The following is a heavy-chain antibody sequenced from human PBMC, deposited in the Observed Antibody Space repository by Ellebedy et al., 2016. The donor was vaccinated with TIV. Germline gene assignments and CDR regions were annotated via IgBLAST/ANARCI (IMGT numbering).Heavy chain of an antibody. J-gene: IGHJ6*02. CDR1: GFTFNKYA. CDR2: VSGSGGDT. CDR3: ARDLDYSSGWYYYYGMDV. V-gene: IGHV3-23*01. Sequence: GESLKISCAASGFTFNKYAMSWVRQAPGKGLEWVSAVSGSGGDTYYADSVKGRFTISRDNAKNSLYLQMNSLRAEDTAVYYCARDLDYSSGWYYYYGMDVWGQGTTVTVSS. D-gene: IGHD6-19*01.